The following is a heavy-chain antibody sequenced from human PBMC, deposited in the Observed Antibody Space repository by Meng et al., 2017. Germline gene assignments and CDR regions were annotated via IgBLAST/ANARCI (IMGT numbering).Heavy chain of an antibody. Sequence: QVQLQNSGPGLMKPSQTLTLTCTVSGGTISSGGYYWSWIRQHPGKGLEWIGYIYYSGSTYYNPSLKSRVTISVDTSKNQFSLKLSSVTAADTAVYYCASVVRGVINFDYWGQGTLVTVSS. J-gene: IGHJ4*02. CDR1: GGTISSGGYY. CDR3: ASVVRGVINFDY. D-gene: IGHD3-10*02. V-gene: IGHV4-31*03. CDR2: IYYSGST.